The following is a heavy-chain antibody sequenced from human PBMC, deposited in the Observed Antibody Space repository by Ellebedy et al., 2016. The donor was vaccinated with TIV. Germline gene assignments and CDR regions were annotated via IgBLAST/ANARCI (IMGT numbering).Heavy chain of an antibody. Sequence: SGPTLVXPTQTLTLTCTVSGFSLSTSGMCVSWIRQPPGKALEWLARIDWVDDKYYGTSLETRLTISKDTSKNQVVLTMTNMDPVDTATYYCARTAAYSGMEVRDFDYWGQGTLVTVSS. CDR1: GFSLSTSGMC. CDR2: IDWVDDK. J-gene: IGHJ4*02. CDR3: ARTAAYSGMEVRDFDY. D-gene: IGHD1-26*01. V-gene: IGHV2-70*11.